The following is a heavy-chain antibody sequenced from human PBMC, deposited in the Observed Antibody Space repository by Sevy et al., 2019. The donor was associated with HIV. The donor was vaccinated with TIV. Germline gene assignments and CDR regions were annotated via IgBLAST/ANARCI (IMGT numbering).Heavy chain of an antibody. CDR2: ISSNGGYI. D-gene: IGHD1-1*01. Sequence: GGSLRLSCAASGFTFSSYRMTWVRQAPGKGLEWVSCISSNGGYINYADSVKGRFTISRDNAKNLLYLQMDSLRAEDTAVYYCARAVLETSTWRSDYWGQGTLVTVSS. CDR1: GFTFSSYR. V-gene: IGHV3-21*01. J-gene: IGHJ4*02. CDR3: ARAVLETSTWRSDY.